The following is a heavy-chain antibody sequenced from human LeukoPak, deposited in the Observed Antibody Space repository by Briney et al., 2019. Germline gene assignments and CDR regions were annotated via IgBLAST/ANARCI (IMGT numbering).Heavy chain of an antibody. CDR2: IKSKTDCGTT. D-gene: IGHD6-19*01. CDR1: GFTFSNVW. J-gene: IGHJ4*02. V-gene: IGHV3-15*01. Sequence: PGGSLRLSCAASGFTFSNVWMSWVRQPPGKGLEWVGRIKSKTDCGTTDYAAPVKGRFTISRDDSKNTLNLQMNSLKTEDTAVYYCTPSIAVAGSLDYWGQGTLVTVSS. CDR3: TPSIAVAGSLDY.